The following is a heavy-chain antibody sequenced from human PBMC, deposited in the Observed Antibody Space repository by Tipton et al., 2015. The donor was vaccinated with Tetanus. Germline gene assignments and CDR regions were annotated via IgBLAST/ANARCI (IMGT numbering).Heavy chain of an antibody. D-gene: IGHD4-17*01. Sequence: TLSLTCAVSGGSISSGDYSWSWIRQPPGKGLEWIGYIYDSGSSYYNPSLESRVTISLDTSKNRFSLKLTSVTAADAAVYYCARPSTTVTPRAFDVWGQGTMVTVSS. V-gene: IGHV4-30-2*03. J-gene: IGHJ3*01. CDR2: IYDSGSS. CDR3: ARPSTTVTPRAFDV. CDR1: GGSISSGDYS.